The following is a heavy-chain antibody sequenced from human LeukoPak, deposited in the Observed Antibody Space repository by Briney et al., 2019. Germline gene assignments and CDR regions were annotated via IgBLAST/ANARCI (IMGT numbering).Heavy chain of an antibody. V-gene: IGHV3-7*01. CDR2: IKQNGSKD. Sequence: GGSLRLSCATSGFTFSDYWMSWARQAPGKGLEWVAHIKQNGSKDVYADSVKGRFTISRDNTKNSLYLQMNSLRVEDSAVYYCADPGVGLWGQGTLVTVSS. CDR1: GFTFSDYW. CDR3: ADPGVGL. D-gene: IGHD2-8*01. J-gene: IGHJ4*02.